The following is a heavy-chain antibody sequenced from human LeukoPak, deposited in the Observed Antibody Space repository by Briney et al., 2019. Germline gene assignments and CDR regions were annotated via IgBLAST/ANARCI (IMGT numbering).Heavy chain of an antibody. V-gene: IGHV3-30*03. CDR1: GFTFDSYA. D-gene: IGHD2/OR15-2a*01. CDR3: ATDFYSTSQPDY. J-gene: IGHJ4*02. Sequence: GRSLRLSCAASGFTFDSYAMHWVRQAPGKGLEWVAVVRYDAIDKEYADSVKGRFTISRDNSKNTLYLQRNSLRADDTAVYYCATDFYSTSQPDYWGQGTLVTVSS. CDR2: VRYDAIDK.